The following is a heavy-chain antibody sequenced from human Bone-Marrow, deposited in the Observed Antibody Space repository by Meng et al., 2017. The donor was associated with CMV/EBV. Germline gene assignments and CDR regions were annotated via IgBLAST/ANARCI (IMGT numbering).Heavy chain of an antibody. CDR3: ARWVNRLVYYYYGMDV. J-gene: IGHJ6*02. Sequence: ASVKVSCKASGYTFTSYDINWVRQATGQGLEWMGWMNPNSGNTGYAQKFQGRVTITRNTTISTAYMELSSLRSEDTAGYYCARWVNRLVYYYYGMDVWGQGTTVTVSS. D-gene: IGHD6-6*01. CDR1: GYTFTSYD. V-gene: IGHV1-8*03. CDR2: MNPNSGNT.